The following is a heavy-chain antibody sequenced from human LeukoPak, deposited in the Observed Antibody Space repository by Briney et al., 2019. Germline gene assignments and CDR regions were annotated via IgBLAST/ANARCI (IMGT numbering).Heavy chain of an antibody. Sequence: GASVKVSCKASGYTFTSYGISWVRQAPGQGLEWMGWISPYNGNTHFAQNLQDRVTLTTDTSTTTAYIELRSLTSDDTAVYYCARQGGYCISNSCYGNWFDPWGQGTLVIVSS. CDR3: ARQGGYCISNSCYGNWFDP. CDR2: ISPYNGNT. V-gene: IGHV1-18*01. CDR1: GYTFTSYG. D-gene: IGHD2-2*01. J-gene: IGHJ5*02.